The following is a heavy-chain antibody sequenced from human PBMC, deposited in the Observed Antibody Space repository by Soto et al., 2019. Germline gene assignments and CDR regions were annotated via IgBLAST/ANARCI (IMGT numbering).Heavy chain of an antibody. V-gene: IGHV1-18*01. D-gene: IGHD2-2*01. CDR2: ISAYNGNT. CDR1: GYTFTSYG. J-gene: IGHJ5*02. Sequence: ASVKVSCKASGYTFTSYGISWVRQAPGQGLEWMGWISAYNGNTNYAQKLQGRVTMTTDTSTSTAYMEQRSLRSDDTAVYYCARDRSVVVPAASWFDPWGQGTLVTVSS. CDR3: ARDRSVVVPAASWFDP.